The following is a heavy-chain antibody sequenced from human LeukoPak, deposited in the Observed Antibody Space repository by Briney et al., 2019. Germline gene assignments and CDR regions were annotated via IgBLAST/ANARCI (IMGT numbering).Heavy chain of an antibody. CDR3: ARDSDSYGYVYPDY. J-gene: IGHJ4*02. Sequence: GGSLRLSCAASGFTFSNYWMTWVRQAPGKGLEWVAVISYDGSNKYYADSVKGRFTISRDNSKNTLYLQMNSLRAEDTAVYYCARDSDSYGYVYPDYWGQGTLVTVSS. CDR1: GFTFSNYW. D-gene: IGHD5-18*01. V-gene: IGHV3-30*03. CDR2: ISYDGSNK.